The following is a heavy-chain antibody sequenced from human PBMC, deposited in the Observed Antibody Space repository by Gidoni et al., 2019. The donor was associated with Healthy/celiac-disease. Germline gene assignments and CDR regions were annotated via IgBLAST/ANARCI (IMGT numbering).Heavy chain of an antibody. CDR2: IWYDGSHK. V-gene: IGHV3-33*01. J-gene: IGHJ4*02. D-gene: IGHD2-15*01. CDR1: GFTFSSYG. CDR3: ARDGGVVVVAATPYFDY. Sequence: QVQLVESGGGVVQPGWSLRLSCAASGFTFSSYGMHWVSRAPGKGLEWVSVIWYDGSHKYYADSVKGRFTTSRDNSKNTLYLQMNSLRAEDTAVYYCARDGGVVVVAATPYFDYWGQGTLFTVSS.